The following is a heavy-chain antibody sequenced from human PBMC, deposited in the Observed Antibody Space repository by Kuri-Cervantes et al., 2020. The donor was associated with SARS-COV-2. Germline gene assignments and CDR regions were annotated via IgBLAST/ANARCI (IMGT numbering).Heavy chain of an antibody. CDR2: ISSSSSTI. Sequence: GGFLRLPCEASGFTFSGYSMNWVRQAPGKGLEWVSYISSSSSTIYYADSVKGRFTISRDNAKNSLYLQMNSLRAEDTAVYYCARDGVTTVNHYYYYGMDVWGQGTTVTVSS. J-gene: IGHJ6*02. D-gene: IGHD4-11*01. CDR1: GFTFSGYS. V-gene: IGHV3-48*01. CDR3: ARDGVTTVNHYYYYGMDV.